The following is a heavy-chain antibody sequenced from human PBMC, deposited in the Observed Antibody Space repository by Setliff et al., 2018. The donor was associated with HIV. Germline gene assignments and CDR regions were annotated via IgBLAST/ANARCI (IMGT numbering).Heavy chain of an antibody. Sequence: PSETLSLTCTVSGGSFRGTSYYWGWIRQPPGKGLEWIGNIHFSGSTYYHPSLKSRVTISVDTSKNQLSLKLSSVTAADTAVYYCAREIYGGNSRPFDYWGQGTLVTVSS. D-gene: IGHD4-17*01. CDR3: AREIYGGNSRPFDY. CDR1: GGSFRGTSYY. V-gene: IGHV4-39*07. CDR2: IHFSGST. J-gene: IGHJ4*02.